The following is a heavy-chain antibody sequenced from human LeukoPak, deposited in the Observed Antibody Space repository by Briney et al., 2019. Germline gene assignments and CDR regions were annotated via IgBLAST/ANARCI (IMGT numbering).Heavy chain of an antibody. Sequence: SETLSLTCAVYGGSITGYYWSWIRQTPGRGLEWVGEIHYTGATSYNPSLKSRATISTDTSKNQCSLGLSSVTAADTAVYYCARGNILTGYCFDFWGQGALVTVSS. CDR3: ARGNILTGYCFDF. CDR1: GGSITGYY. CDR2: IHYTGAT. V-gene: IGHV4-34*01. D-gene: IGHD3-9*01. J-gene: IGHJ4*02.